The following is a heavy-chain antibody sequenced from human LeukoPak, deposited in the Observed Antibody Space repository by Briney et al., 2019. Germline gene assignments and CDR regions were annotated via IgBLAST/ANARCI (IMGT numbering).Heavy chain of an antibody. Sequence: NPSETLSLTCAVYGGSFSGYYWSWIRHPPGKGLEWIGEINHSGSTNYNPSLKSRVTISVDTSKNQFSLKLSSVTAADTAVYYCARGRRNVDIVATILSSSSPYSSSWYFDYWGQGTLVTVSS. CDR3: ARGRRNVDIVATILSSSSPYSSSWYFDY. V-gene: IGHV4-34*01. D-gene: IGHD5-12*01. J-gene: IGHJ4*02. CDR2: INHSGST. CDR1: GGSFSGYY.